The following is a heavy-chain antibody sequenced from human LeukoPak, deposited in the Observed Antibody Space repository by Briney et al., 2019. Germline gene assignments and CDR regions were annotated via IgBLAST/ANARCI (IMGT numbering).Heavy chain of an antibody. V-gene: IGHV4-59*08. CDR1: GGSISSYY. CDR2: IYYSGST. J-gene: IGHJ3*02. Sequence: SETLSLTCTVSGGSISSYYWSWIRQPPGKGLEWIGYIYYSGSTNYNPSLKSRVTISVDTSKNQFSLKLSSVTAADTAVYYCARVGGKVAFDIWGQGTMVTVSS. CDR3: ARVGGKVAFDI. D-gene: IGHD4-23*01.